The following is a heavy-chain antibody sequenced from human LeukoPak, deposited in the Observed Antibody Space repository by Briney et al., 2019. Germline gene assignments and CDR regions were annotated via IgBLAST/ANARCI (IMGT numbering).Heavy chain of an antibody. CDR3: ARGPKVGDAFDI. CDR1: GFTFSSYS. Sequence: GGSLRLSCAASGFTFSSYSMNWVRQAPGAGLEWFSYISSLSGTIYYADSVKGRFTISRDNAKNSLYLQMNSLRAEDTALYYCARGPKVGDAFDIWGQGTMVTVSS. D-gene: IGHD1-26*01. V-gene: IGHV3-48*04. J-gene: IGHJ3*02. CDR2: ISSLSGTI.